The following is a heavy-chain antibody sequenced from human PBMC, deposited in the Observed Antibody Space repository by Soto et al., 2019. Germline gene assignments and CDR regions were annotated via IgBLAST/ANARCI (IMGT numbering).Heavy chain of an antibody. Sequence: SETLSLTCTVSGGSISSYYWSWIRQPPGKGLEWIGYIYYSGSTNYNPSLKSRVTISVDTSKNQFSLKLSSVTAADTAVYYCARGAVAGRNYYYMDVWGKGTTVTVSS. CDR1: GGSISSYY. CDR3: ARGAVAGRNYYYMDV. J-gene: IGHJ6*03. CDR2: IYYSGST. V-gene: IGHV4-59*01. D-gene: IGHD6-19*01.